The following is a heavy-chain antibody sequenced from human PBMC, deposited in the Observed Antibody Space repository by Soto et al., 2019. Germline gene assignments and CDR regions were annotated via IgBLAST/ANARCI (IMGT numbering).Heavy chain of an antibody. CDR3: ARVVNGGGYYYYGMDV. CDR2: IKQDGSEK. J-gene: IGHJ6*02. CDR1: GFTFSSYW. V-gene: IGHV3-7*03. D-gene: IGHD3-16*01. Sequence: GGSLRLSCAASGFTFSSYWMSWVRQAPGKGLEWVANIKQDGSEKYYVDSVKGRFTISRDNAKNSLYLQMNSLRAEDTAVYYCARVVNGGGYYYYGMDVWGQGTTVTVS.